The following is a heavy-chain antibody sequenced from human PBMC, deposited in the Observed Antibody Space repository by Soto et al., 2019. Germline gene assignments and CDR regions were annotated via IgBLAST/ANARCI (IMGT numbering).Heavy chain of an antibody. V-gene: IGHV3-15*01. D-gene: IGHD3-3*01. CDR3: TTGFDF. J-gene: IGHJ4*02. CDR2: IRTKTDGGTT. Sequence: EEQLVESGGDLVEPGGSLRLSCTASGFSFADAWMSWVRQAPGRGLEWVGLIRTKTDGGTTDYTAPVKGRFTISRDDSEDTLYLQMNSLKTEETGIYYCTTGFDFRGQGTLVTVSS. CDR1: GFSFADAW.